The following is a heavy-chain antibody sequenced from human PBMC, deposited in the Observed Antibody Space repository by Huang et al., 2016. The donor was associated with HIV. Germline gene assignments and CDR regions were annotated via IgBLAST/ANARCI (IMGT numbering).Heavy chain of an antibody. CDR1: GGTFSNYG. CDR3: ASTMYYYDGSGYYSLYYYYMDV. J-gene: IGHJ6*03. Sequence: QVQLVQSGAEVKKPGSSVKVSCKASGGTFSNYGRIWVRQAPGQGLEGLGGIIPIFDTANYAQKVQDRVSIPADKSTSTAYVQLRSLRSEDTAVYYCASTMYYYDGSGYYSLYYYYMDVWGKGTPVTVSS. D-gene: IGHD3-22*01. V-gene: IGHV1-69*13. CDR2: IIPIFDTA.